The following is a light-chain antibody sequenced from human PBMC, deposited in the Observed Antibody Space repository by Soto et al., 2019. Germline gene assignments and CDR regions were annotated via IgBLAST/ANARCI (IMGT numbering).Light chain of an antibody. CDR2: DAS. CDR3: QQRSNWPIT. J-gene: IGKJ5*01. Sequence: EIVLTQSLATLSLSPGERATLSCRASQSVSTFLAWYQQKPGQAPRLLIYDASNRATGIPARFSGSGSGTDFTLTISSLEPEDSAVYYCQQRSNWPITFGLGTRLEIK. V-gene: IGKV3-11*01. CDR1: QSVSTF.